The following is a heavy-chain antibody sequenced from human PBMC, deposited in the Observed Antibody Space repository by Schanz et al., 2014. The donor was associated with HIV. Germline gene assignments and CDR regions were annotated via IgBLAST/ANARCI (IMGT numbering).Heavy chain of an antibody. D-gene: IGHD6-19*01. V-gene: IGHV3-11*01. CDR3: AREPVSATSDSGFDY. J-gene: IGHJ4*02. CDR2: IRSSASNT. Sequence: QVQLVESGGGLVKPGGSLRLSCAASGFTFSDYYMSWIRQAPGKGLECISYIRSSASNTHYADSVKGRFTISRDNVKNSLFLQMKSLSVEDTAVYYCAREPVSATSDSGFDYWGQGTLVTVSS. CDR1: GFTFSDYY.